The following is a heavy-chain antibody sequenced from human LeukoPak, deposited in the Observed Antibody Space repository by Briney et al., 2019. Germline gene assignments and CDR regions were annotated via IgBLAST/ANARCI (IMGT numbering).Heavy chain of an antibody. Sequence: PSETLSLTCAVYGGSFSGYYWSWLRQPPGKGLEWIGEINHSGSTNYNPSLKSRVTISVDTSKNQFSLKLSSVTAADTAVYYCARAQFDFWSYGMDVWGQGTTVTVSS. V-gene: IGHV4-34*01. D-gene: IGHD3-3*01. CDR1: GGSFSGYY. CDR2: INHSGST. J-gene: IGHJ6*02. CDR3: ARAQFDFWSYGMDV.